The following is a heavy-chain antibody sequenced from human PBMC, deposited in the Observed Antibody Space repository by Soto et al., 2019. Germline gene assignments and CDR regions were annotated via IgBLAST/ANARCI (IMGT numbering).Heavy chain of an antibody. CDR2: IYPGDLDT. CDR3: AKSKNCNGGIYYDRLADYC. V-gene: IGHV5-51*01. Sequence: ESLKISCTASGYSFSTYWIAWVRQMPGKGLEWLGIIYPGDLDTRVSPSFQGAGTISVDKSTNTAYLERSSLGASDTAMYFCAKSKNCNGGIYYDRLADYCWRQRTLVTVSS. J-gene: IGHJ4*02. D-gene: IGHD3-22*01. CDR1: GYSFSTYW.